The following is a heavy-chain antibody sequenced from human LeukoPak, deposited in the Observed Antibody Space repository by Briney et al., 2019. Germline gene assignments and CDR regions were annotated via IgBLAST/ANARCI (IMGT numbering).Heavy chain of an antibody. V-gene: IGHV1-69*05. CDR2: IIPIFGTA. J-gene: IGHJ4*02. CDR3: ARSQYYDSSGYYDY. CDR1: GGTFSSYA. Sequence: SVKVSCKASGGTFSSYAISWVRQAPGQGLEWMGRIIPIFGTANYAQKFQGRVTITTDESTSTAYVELSSLRSEDTAVYYCARSQYYDSSGYYDYWGQGTLVTVSS. D-gene: IGHD3-22*01.